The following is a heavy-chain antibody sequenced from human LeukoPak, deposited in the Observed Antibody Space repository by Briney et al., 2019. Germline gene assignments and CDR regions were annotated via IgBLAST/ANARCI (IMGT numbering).Heavy chain of an antibody. V-gene: IGHV1-2*06. Sequence: ASVKVSCKASGYTFTGYYMHWVRQAPGPGLEWMGRINPNSGGTNYAQKFQGRVTMTRDTSISTAYMELSRLRSDDTAVYYCAREGKNSGRQYNWFDPWGQGTLVTVSS. D-gene: IGHD1-26*01. CDR1: GYTFTGYY. CDR3: AREGKNSGRQYNWFDP. J-gene: IGHJ5*02. CDR2: INPNSGGT.